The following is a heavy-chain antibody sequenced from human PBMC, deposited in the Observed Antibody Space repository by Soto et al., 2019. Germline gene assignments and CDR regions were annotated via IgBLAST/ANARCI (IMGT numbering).Heavy chain of an antibody. CDR3: ARDRFVGYCSGGSCYQPANYYYYYYMDV. Sequence: SETLSLTCAVSSGSISSSNWWSWVRQPPGKGLEWIGEIYHSGSTNYNPSLKSRVTISVDKSKNQFSLKLSSVTAADTAVYYCARDRFVGYCSGGSCYQPANYYYYYYMDVWGKGTTVTVSS. CDR2: IYHSGST. D-gene: IGHD2-15*01. J-gene: IGHJ6*03. V-gene: IGHV4-4*02. CDR1: SGSISSSNW.